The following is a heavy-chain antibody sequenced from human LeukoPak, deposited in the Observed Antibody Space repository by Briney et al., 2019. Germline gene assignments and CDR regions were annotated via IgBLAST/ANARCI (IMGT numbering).Heavy chain of an antibody. CDR2: ISAYNGNT. D-gene: IGHD3-10*01. V-gene: IGHV1-18*01. CDR3: AREMVRGVIMRGSDY. Sequence: ASVKVSCKASGYTFTSYGISWVRQAPGQGLEWMGWISAYNGNTNYAQKLQGRVTMTTDTSTSTAYMELRSLRSDDTAVYYCAREMVRGVIMRGSDYWGQGTLVTVSS. J-gene: IGHJ4*02. CDR1: GYTFTSYG.